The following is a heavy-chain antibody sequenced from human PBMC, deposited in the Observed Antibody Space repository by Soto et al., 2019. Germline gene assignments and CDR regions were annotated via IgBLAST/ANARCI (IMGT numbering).Heavy chain of an antibody. CDR2: MNSDGRTT. Sequence: EVQLVESGGGLVQPGGSLRLSCAASGFNFGNNWMHWVRQAPGKGLEWVSRMNSDGRTTNYADSVKGRFTVSRDNAKNTLYLQMNSLRAEDTAVYYCATAEVDYWGPGTLVTVCS. V-gene: IGHV3-74*01. J-gene: IGHJ4*02. CDR3: ATAEVDY. CDR1: GFNFGNNW.